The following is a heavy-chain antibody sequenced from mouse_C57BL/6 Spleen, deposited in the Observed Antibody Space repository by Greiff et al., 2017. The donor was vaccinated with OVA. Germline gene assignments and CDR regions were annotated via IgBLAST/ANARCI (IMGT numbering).Heavy chain of an antibody. Sequence: QVHVKQSGAELVRPGASVKLSCKASGYTFTDYYINWVKQRPGQGLEWIARIYPGSGNTYYNEKFKGKATLTAEKSSSTAYMQLSSLTSEDSAVYFCAGGTGTGYYFDYWGQGTTLTVSS. D-gene: IGHD4-1*01. CDR3: AGGTGTGYYFDY. J-gene: IGHJ2*01. CDR2: IYPGSGNT. CDR1: GYTFTDYY. V-gene: IGHV1-76*01.